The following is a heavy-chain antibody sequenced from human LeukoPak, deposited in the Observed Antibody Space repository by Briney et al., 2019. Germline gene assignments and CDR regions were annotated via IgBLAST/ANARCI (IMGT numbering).Heavy chain of an antibody. CDR3: ARVSHSSGWSLDH. V-gene: IGHV3-48*04. Sequence: GGSLRLSCAASGFAFSSYGMHWVRQAPGKGLEWVSYISSSGSTIYYADSVKGRFTISRDNAKNSLSLQMNSLRAEDTAVYYCARVSHSSGWSLDHWGQGTLVTVSS. CDR2: ISSSGSTI. J-gene: IGHJ4*02. D-gene: IGHD6-13*01. CDR1: GFAFSSYG.